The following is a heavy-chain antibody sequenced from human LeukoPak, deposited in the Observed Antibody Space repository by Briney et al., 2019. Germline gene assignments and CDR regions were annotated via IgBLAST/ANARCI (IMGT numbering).Heavy chain of an antibody. J-gene: IGHJ4*02. D-gene: IGHD2-15*01. CDR3: ARAKRDCSGGSCFGYYFDY. V-gene: IGHV1-46*01. CDR1: GYTFTSYY. Sequence: GASVKVSCKASGYTFTSYYMHWVRQAPGQGLEWMGIINPSGGSTSYAQKFPGRVTMTRDMSTSTVYMELSSLRSEDTAVYYCARAKRDCSGGSCFGYYFDYWGQGTLVTVSS. CDR2: INPSGGST.